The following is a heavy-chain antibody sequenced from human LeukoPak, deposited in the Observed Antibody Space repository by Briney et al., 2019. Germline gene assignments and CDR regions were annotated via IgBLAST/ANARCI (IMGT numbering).Heavy chain of an antibody. J-gene: IGHJ4*02. CDR1: GDSISNNNW. CDR3: VRDRTYGTDY. V-gene: IGHV4-4*02. D-gene: IGHD3-10*01. Sequence: SETLSLTCAVSGDSISNNNWWNWVRQSPGKGLEWIGEIFRSGSTNYNPSLKSRVILSVDKSKNQFSLNLTSVTAADTAVYYCVRDRTYGTDYWGQGTLVTVSS. CDR2: IFRSGST.